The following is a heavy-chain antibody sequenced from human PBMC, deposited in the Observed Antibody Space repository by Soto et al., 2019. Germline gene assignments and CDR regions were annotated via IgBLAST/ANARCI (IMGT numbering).Heavy chain of an antibody. D-gene: IGHD6-13*01. J-gene: IGHJ2*01. CDR3: ARDATNTSSWYFDL. CDR1: GFTFNSHE. Sequence: GGSLRLSCAASGFTFNSHEMNWVRQAPGKGLEWVSFISDSGDTKYYADSVKGRFTISRDNAQNSLYLQMNSLRAEDTAVYYCARDATNTSSWYFDLWGRGTLVTVSS. CDR2: ISDSGDTK. V-gene: IGHV3-48*03.